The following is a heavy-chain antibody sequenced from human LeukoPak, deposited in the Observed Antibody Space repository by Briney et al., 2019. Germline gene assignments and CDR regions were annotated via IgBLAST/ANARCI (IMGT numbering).Heavy chain of an antibody. J-gene: IGHJ6*03. CDR3: ARDYYGSGSYGLDYYYYYMDV. CDR1: GGSISSYY. Sequence: SETLSLTCTVSGGSISSYYWGWIRQPPGKGLEWIGSIYHSGTTYYNPSLKSRVTISVDTSKNQFSLKLSSVTAADTAVYYCARDYYGSGSYGLDYYYYYMDVWGKGTTVTVSS. V-gene: IGHV4-39*07. CDR2: IYHSGTT. D-gene: IGHD3-10*01.